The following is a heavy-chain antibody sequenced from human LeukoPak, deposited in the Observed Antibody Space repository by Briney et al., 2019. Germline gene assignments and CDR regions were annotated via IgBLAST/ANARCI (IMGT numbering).Heavy chain of an antibody. Sequence: GRSLRLSCAASGFTFDDYAMHWVRQAPGKGLEWVSGISWNSGSIEYADSVKGRFTISRDNAKNSLYLQMNSLRAEDTAVYYCAREGLFLEWLFLPSPQYYFDYWGQGTLVTVSS. CDR1: GFTFDDYA. V-gene: IGHV3-9*01. J-gene: IGHJ4*02. CDR2: ISWNSGSI. CDR3: AREGLFLEWLFLPSPQYYFDY. D-gene: IGHD3-3*01.